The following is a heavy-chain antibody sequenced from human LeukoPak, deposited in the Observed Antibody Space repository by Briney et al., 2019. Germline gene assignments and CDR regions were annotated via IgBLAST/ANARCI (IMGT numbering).Heavy chain of an antibody. CDR2: INPSGGST. V-gene: IGHV1-46*01. Sequence: ASVKVSCKASGYTFTSYYMHWERQAPGQGLEWMGIINPSGGSTSYAQKFQGRVTMTRDTSTSTVYMELSSLRSEDTAVYYCARDQISYVNCGGDCPHFDYWGQGTLVTVSS. D-gene: IGHD2-21*02. CDR3: ARDQISYVNCGGDCPHFDY. CDR1: GYTFTSYY. J-gene: IGHJ4*02.